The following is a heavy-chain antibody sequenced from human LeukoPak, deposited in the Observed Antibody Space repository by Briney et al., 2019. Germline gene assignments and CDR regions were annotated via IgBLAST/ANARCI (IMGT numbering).Heavy chain of an antibody. J-gene: IGHJ5*02. CDR1: GFTFSNYW. CDR2: IKTDGSEK. CDR3: ARAAVAGVSGWYDP. Sequence: PGGSLRLSCEGSGFTFSNYWMGWVRQAPGKGLQWVANIKTDGSEKYYVDSVKGRFTISRDNAKNSLYLQMNSLRADDTAVYYCARAAVAGVSGWYDPWGQGTLVTVSS. D-gene: IGHD6-19*01. V-gene: IGHV3-7*01.